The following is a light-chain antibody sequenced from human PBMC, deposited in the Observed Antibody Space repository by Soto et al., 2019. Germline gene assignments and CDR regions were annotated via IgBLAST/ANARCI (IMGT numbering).Light chain of an antibody. V-gene: IGKV4-1*01. Sequence: DIVGKQSPYSLALSLGEGATINCKSSHSVLYSSTKKNYIAWYQQKPGQHHKLLIYWESTRESGVNDRFRGSGSGTDFTQTIRSMQAEDVAVYYCQPQYSSEWTFGHGNKVDLK. CDR2: WES. J-gene: IGKJ1*01. CDR3: QPQYSSEWT. CDR1: HSVLYSSTKKNY.